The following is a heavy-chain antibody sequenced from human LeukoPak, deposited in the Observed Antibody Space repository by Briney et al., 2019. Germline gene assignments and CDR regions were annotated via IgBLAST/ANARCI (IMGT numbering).Heavy chain of an antibody. D-gene: IGHD3-22*01. CDR1: GFTFSSYS. J-gene: IGHJ4*02. CDR3: ARALPDSSGYYPLYFDY. Sequence: NPGGSLILSCAASGFTFSSYSMNWVRQAPGKRLEWVSSISSSSSYIYYADSVQGRFPISRDNPKNSLYLQMNRPRAEDKAVYYCARALPDSSGYYPLYFDYWGQGTLVTVSS. V-gene: IGHV3-21*01. CDR2: ISSSSSYI.